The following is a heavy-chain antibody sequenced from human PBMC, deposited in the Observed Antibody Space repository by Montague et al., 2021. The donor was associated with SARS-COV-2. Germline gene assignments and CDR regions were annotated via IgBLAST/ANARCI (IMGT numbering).Heavy chain of an antibody. J-gene: IGHJ4*02. D-gene: IGHD2-2*01. Sequence: SLRLSCSASGFIFSNFRMSWVRQAPGKGLEWVANIKQDGSEKFYVDSVKGRFTISRDNAKNSLYLQMYSLRAEDTAVYFCARDNIVIVPPAIFYDSWGQGTLVTVSS. CDR1: GFIFSNFR. CDR2: IKQDGSEK. CDR3: ARDNIVIVPPAIFYDS. V-gene: IGHV3-7*01.